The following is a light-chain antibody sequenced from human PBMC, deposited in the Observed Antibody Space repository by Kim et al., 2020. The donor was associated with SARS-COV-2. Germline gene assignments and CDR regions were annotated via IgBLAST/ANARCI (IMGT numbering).Light chain of an antibody. CDR1: QVIDNK. V-gene: IGKV3-15*01. J-gene: IGKJ2*01. CDR3: QQYYDWPPEFT. CDR2: GAS. Sequence: SPGERATLTCGASQVIDNKLNWYQQRPGQPPRLVIYGASSRAIGIPARFSGSGSGTEFNLTISSLQSEDFAVYYCQQYYDWPPEFTFGQGTKLEIK.